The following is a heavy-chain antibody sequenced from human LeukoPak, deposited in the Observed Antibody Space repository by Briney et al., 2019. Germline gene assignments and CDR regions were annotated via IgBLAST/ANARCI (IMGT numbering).Heavy chain of an antibody. CDR1: GYTFTAYY. CDR2: INPNSGDT. CDR3: ACWGGGNQGH. V-gene: IGHV1-2*06. D-gene: IGHD4-23*01. J-gene: IGHJ4*02. Sequence: ASVKVSCKASGYTFTAYYMHWVRQAPGQGLEWMGRINPNSGDTIYVQNFQGRVTVTRDTSISTAYMELSRLRSDDTAVYYCACWGGGNQGHWGQGTLVTVSS.